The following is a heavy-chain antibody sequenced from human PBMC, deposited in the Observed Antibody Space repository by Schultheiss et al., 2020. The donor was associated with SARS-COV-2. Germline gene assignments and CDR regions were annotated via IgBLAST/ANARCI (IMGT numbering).Heavy chain of an antibody. CDR3: ARDRGITMVRGANPFDY. Sequence: ASVKVSCKASGYTFTSYGISWVRQAPGQGLEWMGWINPNSGGTNYAQKFQGRVTMTRDTSISTAYMELSRLRPDDTAVYYCARDRGITMVRGANPFDYWGQGTLVTVSS. V-gene: IGHV1-2*02. CDR1: GYTFTSYG. J-gene: IGHJ4*02. CDR2: INPNSGGT. D-gene: IGHD3-10*01.